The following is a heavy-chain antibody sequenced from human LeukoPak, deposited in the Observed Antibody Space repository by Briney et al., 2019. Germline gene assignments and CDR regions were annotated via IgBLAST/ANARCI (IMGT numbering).Heavy chain of an antibody. Sequence: GGSLRLSCAASGFTFSSYWMHWVRQAPGKGLVWVSRIKSDGSVTWYADSVKGRFTISRDNAKNMLDLQVSSPRVEDTAMYYCARAEFYFDSSGYYPFDLWGQGTLVTVSS. V-gene: IGHV3-74*01. D-gene: IGHD3-22*01. CDR1: GFTFSSYW. CDR3: ARAEFYFDSSGYYPFDL. J-gene: IGHJ4*02. CDR2: IKSDGSVT.